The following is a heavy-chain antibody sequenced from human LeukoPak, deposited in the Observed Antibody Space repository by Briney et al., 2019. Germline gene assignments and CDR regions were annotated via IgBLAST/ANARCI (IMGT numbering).Heavy chain of an antibody. J-gene: IGHJ6*03. Sequence: PGGSLRLSCAASGFTFSSYGMHWVRQAPGKGLEWVAFIRYDGSNKYYADSVKGRFTSSRDNSKNTLYLQMNSLRAEDTAVYYCANNRITMVRDLSMDVWGKGTTVTISS. CDR2: IRYDGSNK. CDR1: GFTFSSYG. CDR3: ANNRITMVRDLSMDV. V-gene: IGHV3-30*02. D-gene: IGHD3-10*01.